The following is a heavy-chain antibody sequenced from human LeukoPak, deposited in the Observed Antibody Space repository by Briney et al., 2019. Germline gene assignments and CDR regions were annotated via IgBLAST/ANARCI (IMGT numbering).Heavy chain of an antibody. J-gene: IGHJ4*02. V-gene: IGHV4-34*01. CDR3: ARRSYNSPFRY. CDR2: INHSGST. CDR1: GYSINSGYY. D-gene: IGHD5-24*01. Sequence: PSETLSLTCTVSGYSINSGYYWSWIRQPPGKGLEWIGEINHSGSTNYNPSLKSRATISVDTSKNHFSLNLRSVTAADTAVYYCARRSYNSPFRYWGQGTPVTVSS.